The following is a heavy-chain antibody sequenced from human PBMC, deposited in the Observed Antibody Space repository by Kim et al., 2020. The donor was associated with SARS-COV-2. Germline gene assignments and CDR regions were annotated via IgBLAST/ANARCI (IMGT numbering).Heavy chain of an antibody. Sequence: SRVTISVDTSKNQFSLKLSSVTAADTAVYYCARGISGIPEQPRKPYYMDVWGKGTTVTVSS. V-gene: IGHV4-34*01. D-gene: IGHD5-18*01. J-gene: IGHJ6*03. CDR3: ARGISGIPEQPRKPYYMDV.